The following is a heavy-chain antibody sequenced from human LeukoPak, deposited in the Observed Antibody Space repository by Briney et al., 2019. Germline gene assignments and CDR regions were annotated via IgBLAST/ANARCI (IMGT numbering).Heavy chain of an antibody. CDR2: ISSTSSIK. J-gene: IGHJ4*02. CDR1: GFTCRSYA. V-gene: IGHV3-48*04. Sequence: PGESLRLSCTASGFTCRSYAMNWVRQAPGKGLEGVSYISSTSSIKKYADSVGGLFTISRDNANNSLYMQMNSLRCEDTSVYVCARTSYYASGNCGYWGQGTMVSVRS. CDR3: ARTSYYASGNCGY. D-gene: IGHD3-10*01.